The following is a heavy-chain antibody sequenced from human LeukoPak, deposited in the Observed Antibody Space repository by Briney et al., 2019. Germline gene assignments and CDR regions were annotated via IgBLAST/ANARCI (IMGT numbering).Heavy chain of an antibody. CDR1: GFTFSSYG. D-gene: IGHD3-22*01. Sequence: PGGSLRLSCAASGFTFSSYGMHWVRQAPGKGLEGVASIRYDGSNKYYADSVKGRFTISRDNSKNTLYLQMNSLRAEDTAVYYCAKTYYYDSLSYYWGQGTLVTVSS. J-gene: IGHJ4*02. CDR3: AKTYYYDSLSYY. V-gene: IGHV3-30*02. CDR2: IRYDGSNK.